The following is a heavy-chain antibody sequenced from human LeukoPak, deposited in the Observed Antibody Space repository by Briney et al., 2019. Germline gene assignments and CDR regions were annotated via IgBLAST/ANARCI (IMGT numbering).Heavy chain of an antibody. J-gene: IGHJ3*02. Sequence: GGSLRLSCAASGFTVSGNYMSWVRQAPGKGLEWVSVVYSGDNTYYADSVKGRITISSDNSKNTLYLQMNSLRAEDTAVYYCARGHFTNAFDIWGQGTMVTVSS. CDR3: ARGHFTNAFDI. CDR2: VYSGDNT. D-gene: IGHD2-2*01. CDR1: GFTVSGNY. V-gene: IGHV3-53*01.